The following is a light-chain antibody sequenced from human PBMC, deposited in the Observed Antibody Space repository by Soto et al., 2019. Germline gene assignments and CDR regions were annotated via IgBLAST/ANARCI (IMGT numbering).Light chain of an antibody. V-gene: IGKV3-20*01. J-gene: IGKJ2*01. CDR1: QSVSSSY. CDR2: GAS. Sequence: EIVLTQSPGPLSLSPGERATLSCRASQSVSSSYLAWYQQKPGQAPRLLIYGASSRATGIPDRFIGSGSGTAFTLTISRLEPEDFAVYYWQQYGSSLYTFGQGTKLEIK. CDR3: QQYGSSLYT.